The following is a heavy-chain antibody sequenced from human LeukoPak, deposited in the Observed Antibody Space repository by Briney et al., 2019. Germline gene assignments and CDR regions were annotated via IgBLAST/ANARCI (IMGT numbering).Heavy chain of an antibody. CDR1: GYTFTGYY. CDR3: ARVTSAMTTVDY. V-gene: IGHV1-2*02. D-gene: IGHD4-11*01. Sequence: ASVKVSCKASGYTFTGYYMHWVRQAPGQGLEWMGWINPISGGTNYAQKIQGRVTMTRDTSISTAYMELSRLRSDDTAVYYCARVTSAMTTVDYWGQGTLVTVSS. J-gene: IGHJ4*02. CDR2: INPISGGT.